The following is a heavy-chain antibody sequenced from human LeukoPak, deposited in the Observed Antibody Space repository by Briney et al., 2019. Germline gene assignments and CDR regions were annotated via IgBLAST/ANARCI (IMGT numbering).Heavy chain of an antibody. CDR3: ARGEKD. J-gene: IGHJ4*02. V-gene: IGHV4-39*07. Sequence: SETLSLTCTVSGGSSSGSNYYWGWIRQPPGKGLEWIGRIYYSGSTYYNPSLESRVTISLDMSKKQFFLNLRSVTAADTAVYYCARGEKDWGQGTLVTVSS. CDR2: IYYSGST. D-gene: IGHD5-24*01. CDR1: GGSSSGSNYY.